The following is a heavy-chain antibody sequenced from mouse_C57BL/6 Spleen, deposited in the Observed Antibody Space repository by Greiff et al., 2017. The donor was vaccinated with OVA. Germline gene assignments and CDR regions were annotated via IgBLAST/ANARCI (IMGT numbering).Heavy chain of an antibody. V-gene: IGHV7-3*01. CDR1: GFTFTDYY. D-gene: IGHD2-12*01. Sequence: EVKLVESGGGLVQPGGSLSLSCAASGFTFTDYYMSWVRQPPGKALEWLGFIRNKANGYTTEYSASVKGRFTISRDNSQSILYLQMNALRAEDSATYYCARFATITPYFDYWGQGTTLTVSS. J-gene: IGHJ2*01. CDR2: IRNKANGYTT. CDR3: ARFATITPYFDY.